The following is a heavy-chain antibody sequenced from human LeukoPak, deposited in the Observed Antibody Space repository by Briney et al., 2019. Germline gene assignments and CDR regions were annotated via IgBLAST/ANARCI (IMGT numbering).Heavy chain of an antibody. J-gene: IGHJ4*02. CDR1: GFTFSDFY. V-gene: IGHV3-11*06. Sequence: AESLTLSCAASGFTFSDFYRSWIRQPPGKGLESVSYISGSSSNTNYAVSVKGRITISRDNAQNSLYLKMISLGAEDTDVYSCTRHPAEGDYWGQGTLVTVSS. D-gene: IGHD2-15*01. CDR3: TRHPAEGDY. CDR2: ISGSSSNT.